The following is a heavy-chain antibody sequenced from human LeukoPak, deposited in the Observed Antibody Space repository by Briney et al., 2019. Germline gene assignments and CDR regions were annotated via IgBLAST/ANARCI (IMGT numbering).Heavy chain of an antibody. D-gene: IGHD6-13*01. CDR1: VFTFSDHY. J-gene: IGHJ4*02. V-gene: IGHV3-11*06. CDR2: ISGSSSYI. Sequence: GGSLRLSCAPSVFTFSDHYMTWIRQAPGKGLERISYISGSSSYINYADSVKGRFTISRDNTKNSLYLQMNSLRAEDTAVYHCARYGSIAAAGTFDYWGQGTLVTVSS. CDR3: ARYGSIAAAGTFDY.